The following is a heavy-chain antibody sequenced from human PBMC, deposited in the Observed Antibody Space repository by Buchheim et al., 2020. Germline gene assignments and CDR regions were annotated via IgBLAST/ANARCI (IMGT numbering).Heavy chain of an antibody. CDR2: IKQDGSEK. J-gene: IGHJ6*02. Sequence: EVQLVESGGGLVQPGGSLRLSCAASGFTFSSYWMSWVRQAPGKGLEWVANIKQDGSEKYYVDSVKGRFTISRDNAKNSLYLQMNSLRAEDTAVYYCAKPKRNYYDSSAPYGMDVWGQGTT. D-gene: IGHD3-22*01. CDR3: AKPKRNYYDSSAPYGMDV. CDR1: GFTFSSYW. V-gene: IGHV3-7*01.